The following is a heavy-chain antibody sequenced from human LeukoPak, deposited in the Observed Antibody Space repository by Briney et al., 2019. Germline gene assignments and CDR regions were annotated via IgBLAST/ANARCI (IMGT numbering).Heavy chain of an antibody. D-gene: IGHD2-2*01. CDR1: GFMFDDHN. CDR3: VPDCGTTTCYAGFDY. CDR2: ISWDGGRT. Sequence: GGSLRLSCAASGFMFDDHNMHWVRQAPGKGLEWVSLISWDGGRTYYADSVKGRFTISRDNSKNSLYLQMNSLRTEDTALYYCVPDCGTTTCYAGFDYWGQGTLVTVSS. V-gene: IGHV3-43*01. J-gene: IGHJ4*02.